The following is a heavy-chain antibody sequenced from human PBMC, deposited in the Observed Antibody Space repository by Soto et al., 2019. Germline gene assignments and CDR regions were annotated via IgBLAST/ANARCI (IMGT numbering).Heavy chain of an antibody. V-gene: IGHV4-59*08. CDR2: IHYSGST. D-gene: IGHD3-10*01. CDR1: GGSISNYY. CDR3: ARHVQKDSYGSGSYFWFDP. J-gene: IGHJ5*02. Sequence: SETLSLTCTVSGGSISNYYWSWIRQPPGKGLEWIGYIHYSGSTTHNPSLKSRVTISVDTSKNQVSLKLSSVTAADTAVYYCARHVQKDSYGSGSYFWFDPWGQGTLVTVSS.